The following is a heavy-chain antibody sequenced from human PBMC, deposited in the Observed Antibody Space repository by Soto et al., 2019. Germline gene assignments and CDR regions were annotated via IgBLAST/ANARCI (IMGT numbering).Heavy chain of an antibody. CDR3: ASGPSFYDFWSGYYTAYYYYGMDV. J-gene: IGHJ6*02. Sequence: PGESLKISCKGSGYSFTSYWISWVRQMPGKGLEWMGRIDPSDSYTNYSPSFQGHVTISADKSISTAYLQWSSLKASDTAMYYCASGPSFYDFWSGYYTAYYYYGMDVWGQGTTVTVSS. CDR2: IDPSDSYT. V-gene: IGHV5-10-1*01. CDR1: GYSFTSYW. D-gene: IGHD3-3*01.